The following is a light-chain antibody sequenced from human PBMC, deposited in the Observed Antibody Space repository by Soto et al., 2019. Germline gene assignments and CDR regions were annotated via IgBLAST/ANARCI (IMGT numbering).Light chain of an antibody. V-gene: IGKV1-5*03. J-gene: IGKJ1*01. CDR3: QQYSAFPWT. CDR2: KAS. Sequence: DIQMTQSPSTLSASVGDRVTITCRASESISSGLAWYQQKPGKAPNLLIYKASTLESGVPSRFSGSGSGAEFTLTISSLQPDDFTTYYCQQYSAFPWTFGQGTKVDIK. CDR1: ESISSG.